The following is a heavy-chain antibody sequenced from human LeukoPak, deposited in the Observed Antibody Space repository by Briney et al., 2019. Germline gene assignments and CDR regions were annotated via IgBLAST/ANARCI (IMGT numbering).Heavy chain of an antibody. D-gene: IGHD2-2*01. J-gene: IGHJ4*02. CDR1: GYTFTGYY. CDR2: INPNSGGT. CDR3: ARGGPVDIVVVPAATNYFDY. V-gene: IGHV1-2*04. Sequence: ASVKVSCKASGYTFTGYYMHWVRQAPGQGLEWMGWINPNSGGTNYAQKFQGWVTMTRDTSISTAYMELSRLRSDDTAVYYCARGGPVDIVVVPAATNYFDYWGQGTLVTVSS.